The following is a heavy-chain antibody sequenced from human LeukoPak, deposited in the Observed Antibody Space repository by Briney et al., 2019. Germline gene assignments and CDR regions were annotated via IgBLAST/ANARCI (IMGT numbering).Heavy chain of an antibody. CDR2: MYYSGST. D-gene: IGHD4-17*01. CDR3: ASGLRPDAFDI. CDR1: GDSISSSSYY. Sequence: PSETLSLTCTVSGDSISSSSYYWGWVRQPPGKGLEWIGSMYYSGSTYYNPSLKSRVTISVDTSKNQFSLKLSSVTAADTAVYYCASGLRPDAFDIWGQGTMVTVSS. J-gene: IGHJ3*02. V-gene: IGHV4-39*07.